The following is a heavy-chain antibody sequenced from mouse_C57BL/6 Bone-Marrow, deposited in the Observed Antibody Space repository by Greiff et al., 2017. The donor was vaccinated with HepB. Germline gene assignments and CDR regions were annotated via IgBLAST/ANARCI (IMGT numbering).Heavy chain of an antibody. Sequence: QVQLQQPGAELVKPGASVKLSCKASGYTFTSYWMHWVKQRPGRGLEWIGRIYPNSGGTKYNEKFKSKATLTVDKPSSTAYMQLSSLTSEDSAVYYCARFYSNYPYAMDYWGQGTPVTVSS. J-gene: IGHJ4*01. CDR3: ARFYSNYPYAMDY. CDR1: GYTFTSYW. CDR2: IYPNSGGT. D-gene: IGHD2-5*01. V-gene: IGHV1-72*01.